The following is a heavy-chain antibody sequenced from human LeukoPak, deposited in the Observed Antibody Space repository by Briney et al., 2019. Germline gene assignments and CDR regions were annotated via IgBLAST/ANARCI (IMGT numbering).Heavy chain of an antibody. J-gene: IGHJ4*02. CDR3: AISHGGNSESHLGIEY. Sequence: ASVKVSCKASGYTFTGYYMHWVRQAPGQGLEWMGWINPNSGGTNYAQKFQGWVTMTRDTSISTAYMELSRLRSDDTAVYYCAISHGGNSESHLGIEYWGQGTLVTVSS. CDR1: GYTFTGYY. CDR2: INPNSGGT. V-gene: IGHV1-2*04. D-gene: IGHD4-23*01.